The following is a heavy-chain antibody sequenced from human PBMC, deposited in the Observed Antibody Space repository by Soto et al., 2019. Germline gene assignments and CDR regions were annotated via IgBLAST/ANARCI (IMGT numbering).Heavy chain of an antibody. V-gene: IGHV5-51*01. CDR3: ARPPSGYYWGGSDAFDI. Sequence: GESLKISCKGSGYSFTSYCIGWVRQMPGKGLEWMGIIYPGDSDTRYSPSFQGQVTISADKSISTAYLQWSSLKASDTAMYYCARPPSGYYWGGSDAFDIWGQGTMVTVSS. CDR1: GYSFTSYC. J-gene: IGHJ3*02. D-gene: IGHD3-3*01. CDR2: IYPGDSDT.